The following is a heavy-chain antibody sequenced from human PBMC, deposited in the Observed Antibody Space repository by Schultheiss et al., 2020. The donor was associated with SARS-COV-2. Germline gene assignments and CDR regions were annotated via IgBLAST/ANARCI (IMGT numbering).Heavy chain of an antibody. CDR3: AREPREGETYGDYVRVYYYYGMDV. CDR1: GGTFSSYA. V-gene: IGHV1-69*04. CDR2: IIPILGIA. J-gene: IGHJ6*02. D-gene: IGHD4-17*01. Sequence: KISCKASGGTFSSYAISWVRQAPGQGLEWMGRIIPILGIANYAQKFQGRVTITADKSTSTAYMELSSLRSEDTAVYYCAREPREGETYGDYVRVYYYYGMDVWGQGTTVTVSS.